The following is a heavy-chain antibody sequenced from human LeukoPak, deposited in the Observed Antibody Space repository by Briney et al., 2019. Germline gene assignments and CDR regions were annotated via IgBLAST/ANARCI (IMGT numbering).Heavy chain of an antibody. D-gene: IGHD4-23*01. CDR3: AKSQYQLRWGDYFDY. V-gene: IGHV3-30*02. Sequence: GGSLRLSCAASGFTFSSYGMHWVRQAPGKGLEWVAFIRYDGSNTFYTDSVKVRFTISRDNSKNTLYLQMNSLRPEDTAVYYCAKSQYQLRWGDYFDYWGQGTLVTVSS. CDR1: GFTFSSYG. J-gene: IGHJ4*02. CDR2: IRYDGSNT.